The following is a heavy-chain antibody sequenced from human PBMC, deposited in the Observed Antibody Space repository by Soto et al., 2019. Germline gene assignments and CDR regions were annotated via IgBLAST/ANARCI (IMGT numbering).Heavy chain of an antibody. CDR2: INHSGST. Sequence: PSETLSLTCAVYGGFFSGYYWSGIRQPPGKGLEWIGEINHSGSTNYNPSLKSRVTISVDTSKNQFSLKLSSVTAADTAVYYCARGRHILTGYYRDLNYGMDVWGQGATVTVSS. CDR3: ARGRHILTGYYRDLNYGMDV. V-gene: IGHV4-34*01. D-gene: IGHD3-9*01. J-gene: IGHJ6*02. CDR1: GGFFSGYY.